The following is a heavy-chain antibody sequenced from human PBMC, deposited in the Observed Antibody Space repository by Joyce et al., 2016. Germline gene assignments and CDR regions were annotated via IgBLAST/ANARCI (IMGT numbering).Heavy chain of an antibody. CDR2: ISSSGDST. J-gene: IGHJ4*02. Sequence: EVQVLESGGGLVQPGGSLRLSCAVSGFILRRYDMSGGRQAPGKGLEWVSAISSSGDSTYYTDSVKGRFTVSRDNSKKILYLQMNTLRAEDTAVYYCAKASLTGYYIGAYYFDYWGQGTLVTVSS. CDR1: GFILRRYD. CDR3: AKASLTGYYIGAYYFDY. D-gene: IGHD3-9*01. V-gene: IGHV3-23*01.